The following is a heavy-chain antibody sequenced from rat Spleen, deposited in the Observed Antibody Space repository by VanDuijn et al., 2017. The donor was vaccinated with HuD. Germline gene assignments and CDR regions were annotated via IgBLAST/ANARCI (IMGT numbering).Heavy chain of an antibody. D-gene: IGHD1-1*01. CDR3: ARLYDYSGDY. Sequence: EVQLVESDGGLVQPGRSLKLSCVASGFTFTNYYMAWVRQAPTKGLEWVAYISTGGGSTYYRDSVKGRFTISRDNAKSTLYLQMDSLRSEDTATYYCARLYDYSGDYWGQGVMVTVSS. CDR2: ISTGGGST. J-gene: IGHJ2*01. V-gene: IGHV5-27*01. CDR1: GFTFTNYY.